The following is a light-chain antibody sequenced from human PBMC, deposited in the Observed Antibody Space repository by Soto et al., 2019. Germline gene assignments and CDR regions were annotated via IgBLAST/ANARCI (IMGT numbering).Light chain of an antibody. CDR1: SSDVGGYNY. V-gene: IGLV2-11*01. CDR2: DVS. J-gene: IGLJ1*01. Sequence: QSALTQPRSVSGSPGQSVTISCTGTSSDVGGYNYVSWYQQHPGKAPKLMIYDVSKRPSGVPDHFSGSKSGNTASLTISGLLAEDEADYYCCSYAGNYTHVFGTGTKLTVL. CDR3: CSYAGNYTHV.